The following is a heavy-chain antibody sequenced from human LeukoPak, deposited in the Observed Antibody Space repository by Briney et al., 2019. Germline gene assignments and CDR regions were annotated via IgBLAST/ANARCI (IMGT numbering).Heavy chain of an antibody. J-gene: IGHJ4*02. V-gene: IGHV3-23*01. D-gene: IGHD5-24*01. CDR1: GFPFSSYA. CDR3: ANGETRDGDNRNFDY. Sequence: GGSLRLSCAASGFPFSSYAVLWVRQAPGKALEGFSSISGSGDSTYYAPSETGRFAISKDNSKNTLDPQLNSRSADDPAVFSCANGETRDGDNRNFDYWGQGTLVTVSS. CDR2: ISGSGDST.